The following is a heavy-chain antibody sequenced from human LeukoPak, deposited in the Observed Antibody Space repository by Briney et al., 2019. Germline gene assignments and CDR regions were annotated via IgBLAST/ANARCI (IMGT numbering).Heavy chain of an antibody. D-gene: IGHD1-14*01. Sequence: GGSLRLSCAASGFTFSSYGMHWVRQAPGKGLEWVAFIRYDGSNKYYADSVKGRFTISRDNSKNTLYLQMNSLRAEDTAVYYCAKAPDYYYYYMDVWGKGTTVTVSS. CDR2: IRYDGSNK. CDR3: AKAPDYYYYYMDV. CDR1: GFTFSSYG. J-gene: IGHJ6*03. V-gene: IGHV3-30*02.